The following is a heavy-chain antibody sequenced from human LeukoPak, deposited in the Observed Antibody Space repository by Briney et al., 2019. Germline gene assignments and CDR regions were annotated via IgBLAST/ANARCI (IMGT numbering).Heavy chain of an antibody. J-gene: IGHJ3*02. D-gene: IGHD6-6*01. CDR1: GFTFSSYG. CDR3: ARESIGAFDI. CDR2: IWYDGSNK. Sequence: GGSLRLSCAASGFTFSSYGMHWVRQAPGKGLEWVAVIWYDGSNKYYADSVKGRFTISRDNFKNTLYLQMSSLRAEDTAVYYCARESIGAFDIWGQGTMVTVSS. V-gene: IGHV3-33*01.